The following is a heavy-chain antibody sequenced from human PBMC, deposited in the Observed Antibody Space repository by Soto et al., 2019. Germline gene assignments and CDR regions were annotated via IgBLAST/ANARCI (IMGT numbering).Heavy chain of an antibody. CDR3: ARIIPIFRGSRFYCDS. Sequence: SSATLSLTCSVSVGSISSGGFHWSWIRQHPGKGLEWIGNIYDSGSTYYNPSLKSQITISVDTSKNQFSLKLSSLTAADTAIYYWARIIPIFRGSRFYCDSWGNGRLLNGSP. CDR2: IYDSGST. J-gene: IGHJ5*01. CDR1: VGSISSGGFH. V-gene: IGHV4-31*01. D-gene: IGHD3-10*01.